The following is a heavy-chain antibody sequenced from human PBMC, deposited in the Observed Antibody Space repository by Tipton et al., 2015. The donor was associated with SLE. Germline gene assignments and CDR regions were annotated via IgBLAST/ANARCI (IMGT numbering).Heavy chain of an antibody. CDR3: ARGAGTKDYYYYYMDV. CDR1: GYTFTSYY. J-gene: IGHJ6*03. V-gene: IGHV1-46*01. D-gene: IGHD6-13*01. CDR2: INPSGGST. Sequence: QLVQSGAEVKKPGAPVKVSCKASGYTFTSYYMHWVRQATGQGLEWMGIINPSGGSTSYAQKFQGRVTMTRDTSTSTVYMELSSLRSEDTAVYYCARGAGTKDYYYYYMDVWGKGTTVTVSS.